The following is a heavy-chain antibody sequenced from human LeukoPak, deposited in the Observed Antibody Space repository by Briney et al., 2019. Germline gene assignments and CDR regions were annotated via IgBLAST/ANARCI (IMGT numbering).Heavy chain of an antibody. CDR3: AKDLLYDSSGYCFDY. J-gene: IGHJ4*02. V-gene: IGHV3-23*01. D-gene: IGHD3-22*01. CDR2: ISGSGGST. CDR1: GFTFSSYA. Sequence: GGSLRLSCAASGFTFSSYAMSWVRQAPGKGLEWVSAISGSGGSTYYADSVKGRFTISRDNSKNTLYLQMNSLRAEDTAVYYCAKDLLYDSSGYCFDYWGQGTLVTVSS.